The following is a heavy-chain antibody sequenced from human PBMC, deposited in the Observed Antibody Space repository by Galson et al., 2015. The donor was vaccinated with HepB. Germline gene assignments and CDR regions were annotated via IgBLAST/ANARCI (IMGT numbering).Heavy chain of an antibody. V-gene: IGHV3-7*04. D-gene: IGHD2-15*01. CDR1: GFSFSGFW. CDR3: AKDEWCSGDSCYDALDI. Sequence: SLRLSCAASGFSFSGFWMSWVRQAPGKGLEWVANIKHDGRKTYYVDSVKGRFTISRDNAKNSLYLQMNSLRVEDTAVYYCAKDEWCSGDSCYDALDIWGQGTLVTVSS. J-gene: IGHJ3*02. CDR2: IKHDGRKT.